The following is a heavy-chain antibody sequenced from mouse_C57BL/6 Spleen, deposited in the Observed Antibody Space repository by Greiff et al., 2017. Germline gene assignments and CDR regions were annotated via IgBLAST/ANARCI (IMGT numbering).Heavy chain of an antibody. Sequence: EVLLVESGGGLVKPGGSLKLSCAASGFTFSDYGMHWVRQAPEKGLEWVAYISSGSSTIYYADTVKGRFTISRDNAKNTLFLQMTSLRSEDTAMYYCAKIYYDYDVGAMGYWGQGTSVTVSS. CDR2: ISSGSSTI. CDR3: AKIYYDYDVGAMGY. J-gene: IGHJ4*01. V-gene: IGHV5-17*01. CDR1: GFTFSDYG. D-gene: IGHD2-4*01.